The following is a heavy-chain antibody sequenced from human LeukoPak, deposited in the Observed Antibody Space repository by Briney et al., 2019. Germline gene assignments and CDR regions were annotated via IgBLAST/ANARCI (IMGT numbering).Heavy chain of an antibody. CDR3: ASPLDYGDYVYAFDI. V-gene: IGHV4-59*08. J-gene: IGHJ3*02. CDR1: GGSISSYY. CDR2: IYYSGST. D-gene: IGHD4-17*01. Sequence: SETLSLTCTVSGGSISSYYWSWIRQPPGKGLEWIGYIYYSGSTNYNPSLKSRVTISVDTSKNQFSLKLSSVTAADTAVYYCASPLDYGDYVYAFDIWGQGTMVTVSS.